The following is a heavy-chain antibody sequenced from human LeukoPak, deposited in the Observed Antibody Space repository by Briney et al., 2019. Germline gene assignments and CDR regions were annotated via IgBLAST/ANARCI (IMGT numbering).Heavy chain of an antibody. D-gene: IGHD6-25*01. Sequence: PGGSLRLSCAASGFTFSSYGMHWVRQAPGKGLEWVAVISYDGSNKYYADSVKGRFTISRDNSKNTLYLQMNSLRAEDTAVYYCAKDRHSSGFDYWGQGTLVTVSS. CDR3: AKDRHSSGFDY. V-gene: IGHV3-30*18. CDR1: GFTFSSYG. CDR2: ISYDGSNK. J-gene: IGHJ4*02.